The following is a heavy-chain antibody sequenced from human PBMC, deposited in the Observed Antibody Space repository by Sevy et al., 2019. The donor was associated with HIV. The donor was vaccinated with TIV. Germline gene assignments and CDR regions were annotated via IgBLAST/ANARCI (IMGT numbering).Heavy chain of an antibody. CDR1: GFTFIDHY. CDR3: ATHAGIAAAGRVFDY. CDR2: PKNKADGYTT. V-gene: IGHV3-72*01. J-gene: IGHJ4*02. D-gene: IGHD6-13*01. Sequence: GGSLKLSCVASGFTFIDHYMEWVRQAPGKGLEGVGGPKNKADGYTTEYAASVKGRFTISRDESKNSLYVQMNSLKAEDTAVYYCATHAGIAAAGRVFDYWGQGTLVTVSS.